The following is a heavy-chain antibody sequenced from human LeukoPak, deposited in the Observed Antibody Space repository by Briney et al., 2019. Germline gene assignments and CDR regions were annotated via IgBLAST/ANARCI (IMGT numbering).Heavy chain of an antibody. V-gene: IGHV4-34*01. CDR2: INHSGST. J-gene: IGHJ6*02. CDR1: GGSFSGYY. Sequence: SATLSLTCAVYGGSFSGYYWSWIRQPPGKGLEWIGEINHSGSTNYNPSLKSRVTISVDTSKNQFSLKLSSVTAADTAVYYCARRLARGGGNYYYYYGMDVWGQGTTVTVSS. D-gene: IGHD3-16*01. CDR3: ARRLARGGGNYYYYYGMDV.